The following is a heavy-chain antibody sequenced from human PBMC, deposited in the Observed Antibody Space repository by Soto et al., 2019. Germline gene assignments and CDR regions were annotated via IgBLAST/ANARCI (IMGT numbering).Heavy chain of an antibody. CDR2: ISNDGSKK. CDR1: GFTFSSDG. J-gene: IGHJ3*02. Sequence: QVQLVESGGGEVQTGRSLRLSCVASGFTFSSDGMDWVRQAPSKGLEWVAVISNDGSKKFYAASVKGRFTISRDNSKNTLYLQMNSLRAEDTAVYYSAKDLESLKGEFVICGQGTMVTVSS. CDR3: AKDLESLKGEFVI. V-gene: IGHV3-30*18. D-gene: IGHD3-3*01.